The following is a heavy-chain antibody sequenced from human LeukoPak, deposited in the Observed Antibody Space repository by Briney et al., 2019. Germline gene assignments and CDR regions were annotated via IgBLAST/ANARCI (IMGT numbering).Heavy chain of an antibody. Sequence: SETLSLTCTVSGRSIINSSYFWGWIRQTPGKGLEWIGSLYYTGTTSYNPSLKSRVTITVDTSTNQIFLTLKSVTAADTATYYCARLSVLHIVGDPDYWGQGTLVTVSS. CDR1: GRSIINSSYF. V-gene: IGHV4-39*01. CDR3: ARLSVLHIVGDPDY. J-gene: IGHJ4*02. CDR2: LYYTGTT. D-gene: IGHD1-26*01.